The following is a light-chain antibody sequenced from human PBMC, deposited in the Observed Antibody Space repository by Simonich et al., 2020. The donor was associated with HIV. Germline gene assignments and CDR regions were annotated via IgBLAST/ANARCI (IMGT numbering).Light chain of an antibody. J-gene: IGKJ2*01. CDR2: WAS. CDR3: QQYNNWPPGYT. Sequence: EIVMTQSPATLSVSPGERDTPYVRARQSVSSNLAWYQQKPGLAPRLLIYWASSRATGVPARFSGSGSGTEFTLTISSMQSEDFAIYYCQQYNNWPPGYTFGQGTKLEIK. V-gene: IGKV3-15*01. CDR1: QSVSSN.